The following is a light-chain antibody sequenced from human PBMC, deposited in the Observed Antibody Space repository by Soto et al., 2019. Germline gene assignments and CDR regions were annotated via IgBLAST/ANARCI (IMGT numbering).Light chain of an antibody. Sequence: DIQLTQSPSFLSASVGDRVTITCRASQGISSYLAWYQQKPGKAPKLLIYAASTLQSGVPLRFSGSASGTDFTLTTSSLQPEDFATYHCQQSYSAPHTFGQGTKVDI. CDR1: QGISSY. CDR3: QQSYSAPHT. CDR2: AAS. V-gene: IGKV1-39*01. J-gene: IGKJ2*01.